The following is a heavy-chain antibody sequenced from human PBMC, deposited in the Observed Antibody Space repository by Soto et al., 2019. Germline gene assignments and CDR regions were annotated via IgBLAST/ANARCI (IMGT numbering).Heavy chain of an antibody. CDR3: AAHSIAAAGGYYYYGMDV. D-gene: IGHD6-13*01. CDR2: IVVGSGNT. J-gene: IGHJ6*02. CDR1: GFTFTSSA. V-gene: IGHV1-58*01. Sequence: ASVKVSCKASGFTFTSSAVQWVRQARGQRLEWIGWIVVGSGNTNYAQKFQERVTITGDMSTSTAYMELSSLRSEDTAVYYCAAHSIAAAGGYYYYGMDVWGQGTTVTVSS.